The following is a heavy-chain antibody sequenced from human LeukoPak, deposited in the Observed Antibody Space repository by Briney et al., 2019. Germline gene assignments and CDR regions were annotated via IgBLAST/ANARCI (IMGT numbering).Heavy chain of an antibody. CDR2: IFYSGST. V-gene: IGHV4-59*01. J-gene: IGHJ3*02. CDR1: GGSFSSYY. D-gene: IGHD3-9*01. Sequence: SETLSLTCSVSGGSFSSYYWNWIRQTPGKGLEWIGYIFYSGSTNYIPSLKSRVTISIHTSKNQFSLKLSSVTAADTGVYYCARGLDELDIWGQGTMVTVSS. CDR3: ARGLDELDI.